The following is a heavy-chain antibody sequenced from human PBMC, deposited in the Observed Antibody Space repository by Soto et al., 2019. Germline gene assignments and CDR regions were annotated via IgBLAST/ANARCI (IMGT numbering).Heavy chain of an antibody. CDR2: TYYNGNA. CDR1: GGSIDRSNYY. CDR3: ARHFVAVVIKGWGY. J-gene: IGHJ4*02. V-gene: IGHV4-39*01. Sequence: SETLSLTCNVSGGSIDRSNYYWDWLRQPPGKGLEWIGTTYYNGNAYYNPSLRSRVSMSVDTSKNQFSLKLISATAADTAVYYCARHFVAVVIKGWGYWGQGKLVTVSS. D-gene: IGHD3-10*01.